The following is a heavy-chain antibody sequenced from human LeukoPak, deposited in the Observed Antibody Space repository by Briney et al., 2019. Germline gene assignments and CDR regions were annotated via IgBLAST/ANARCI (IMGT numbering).Heavy chain of an antibody. Sequence: GGSLRLSCVASGFTYTSYAMNWVRQAPGKGLEWVSIISNGADRTYYADSVKGRFTISRDNSKNTVYLQMNSLRAEDTAVYYCAKDRGFTGYEGSNYFDYWGQGTLVTVSS. CDR2: ISNGADRT. CDR3: AKDRGFTGYEGSNYFDY. D-gene: IGHD5-12*01. V-gene: IGHV3-23*01. CDR1: GFTYTSYA. J-gene: IGHJ4*02.